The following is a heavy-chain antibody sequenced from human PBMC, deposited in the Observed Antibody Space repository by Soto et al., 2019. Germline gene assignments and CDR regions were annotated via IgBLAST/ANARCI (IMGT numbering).Heavy chain of an antibody. V-gene: IGHV3-30-3*01. J-gene: IGHJ6*02. D-gene: IGHD3-3*01. CDR2: ISYDGSNK. CDR1: GFTFSSYA. CDR3: ERSVFWGVYYAVHYGRNV. Sequence: GGSLRLSCAASGFTFSSYAMHWVRQAPGKGLEWVAVISYDGSNKYYADSVKGRFTISRDNSKDTLYLQMSSLRAEDTAVYYCERSVFWGVYYAVHYGRNVWGQGTRFTFS.